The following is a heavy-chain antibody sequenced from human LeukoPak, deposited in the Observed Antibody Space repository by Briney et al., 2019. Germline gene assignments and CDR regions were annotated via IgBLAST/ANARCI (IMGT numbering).Heavy chain of an antibody. V-gene: IGHV3-21*04. Sequence: KPGGSLRLSCGASGFPFCSYSVKWVPWARGRGVVGVSSINSSSSYIYYANPVKGRSTNNRDNAKNSLYLQLNSLRAEDKALYYCAKGYWFDPWGQGTLVTVSS. CDR3: AKGYWFDP. J-gene: IGHJ5*02. CDR2: INSSSSYI. CDR1: GFPFCSYS.